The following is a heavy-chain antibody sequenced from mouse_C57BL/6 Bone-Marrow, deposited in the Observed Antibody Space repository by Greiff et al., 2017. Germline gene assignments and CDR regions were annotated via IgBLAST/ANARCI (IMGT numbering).Heavy chain of an antibody. CDR2: IYPGSGST. V-gene: IGHV1-55*01. J-gene: IGHJ1*03. D-gene: IGHD4-1*01. CDR1: GYTFTSYW. CDR3: AREGLDWDVLWYFDV. Sequence: VQLQQPGAELVKPGASVKMSCKASGYTFTSYWITWVKQRPGQGLEWIGDIYPGSGSTNYNEKFKSKATLTVDTSSSTAYMPLSSLTSEDSAVYYCAREGLDWDVLWYFDVWGTGTTVTVSS.